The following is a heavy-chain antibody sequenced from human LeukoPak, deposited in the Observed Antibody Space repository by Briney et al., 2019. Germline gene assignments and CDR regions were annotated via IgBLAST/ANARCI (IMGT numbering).Heavy chain of an antibody. CDR1: GFTFSSYE. CDR3: ARDGRWLQPFDY. CDR2: ISSSGTTI. J-gene: IGHJ4*02. Sequence: GGSLRLSYAASGFTFSSYEMNWVRQAPGKGLEWVSYISSSGTTIYYADSVKGRFTISRDNAKNSLYLQMNSLRAEDTAIYYCARDGRWLQPFDYWGQGTLVTVSS. V-gene: IGHV3-48*03. D-gene: IGHD5-24*01.